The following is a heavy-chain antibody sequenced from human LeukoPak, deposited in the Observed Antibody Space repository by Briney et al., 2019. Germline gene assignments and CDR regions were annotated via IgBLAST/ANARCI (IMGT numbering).Heavy chain of an antibody. CDR3: ARAYYDFWSSKNYYYYGMDV. CDR2: GNPNSGNT. D-gene: IGHD3-3*01. V-gene: IGHV1-8*01. CDR1: GYTFTSYD. J-gene: IGHJ6*02. Sequence: ASVKVSCKASGYTFTSYDIKWVRQATGQGLEWMGWGNPNSGNTGYAQKFQGRVTMTRNTSISTAYMELSSLRSEDTAVYYCARAYYDFWSSKNYYYYGMDVWGQGTTVTVSS.